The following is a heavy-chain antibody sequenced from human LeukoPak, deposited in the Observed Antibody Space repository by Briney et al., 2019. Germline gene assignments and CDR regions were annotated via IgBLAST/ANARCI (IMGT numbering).Heavy chain of an antibody. D-gene: IGHD6-13*01. V-gene: IGHV4-4*02. CDR1: GGSISSTNW. Sequence: SETLSLTCAVSGGSISSTNWWSWVRQPPGKGLEWIGEIYHSGSTNYNPSLKSRVIISVDKSKNQFSLKLSSVTAADTAVYYCARETGYSSSWYGYYYYYYMDVWGKGTTVTVSS. CDR3: ARETGYSSSWYGYYYYYYMDV. CDR2: IYHSGST. J-gene: IGHJ6*03.